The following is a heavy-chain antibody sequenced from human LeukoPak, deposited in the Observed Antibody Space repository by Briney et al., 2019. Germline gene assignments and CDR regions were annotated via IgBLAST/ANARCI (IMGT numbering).Heavy chain of an antibody. CDR3: ARGDGIAVAGTRDY. CDR2: ISYDGSNK. V-gene: IGHV3-30-3*01. Sequence: PGGSLRLSCAGSGFTFSDYSMHWVRQAPGKGLEWVAVISYDGSNKYSADSVRGRFTISRDNSKNSLYLQMNSLRAEDTAVYYCARGDGIAVAGTRDYWGQGTLVTVSS. CDR1: GFTFSDYS. J-gene: IGHJ4*02. D-gene: IGHD6-19*01.